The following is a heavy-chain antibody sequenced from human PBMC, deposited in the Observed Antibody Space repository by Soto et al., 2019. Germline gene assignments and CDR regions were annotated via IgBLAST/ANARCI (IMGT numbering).Heavy chain of an antibody. Sequence: GGSLRLSCAASGFTFSSNWMHWVRQAPGKGLEWVSSISSSSSYIYYADSVKGRFTISRDNAKNSLYLQMNSLRAEDTAVYYCASLSGYYSWGFDYWGQGTLVTVSS. CDR3: ASLSGYYSWGFDY. V-gene: IGHV3-21*01. CDR1: GFTFSSNW. J-gene: IGHJ4*02. D-gene: IGHD3-22*01. CDR2: ISSSSSYI.